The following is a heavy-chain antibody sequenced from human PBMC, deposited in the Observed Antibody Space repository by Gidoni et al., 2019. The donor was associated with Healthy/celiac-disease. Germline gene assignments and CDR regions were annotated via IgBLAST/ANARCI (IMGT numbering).Heavy chain of an antibody. Sequence: HVQLPESGPGLVKHSETLSLTCTVSGYPISSGYYWGWLRQPPGKGLEWIGSIYHSGSTYYNPSLKSRVTISVDTSKNQFSLKLSSVTAADTAVYYCARDREAYCGGDCYPFDYWGQGTLVTVSS. CDR2: IYHSGST. J-gene: IGHJ4*02. CDR1: GYPISSGYY. V-gene: IGHV4-38-2*02. CDR3: ARDREAYCGGDCYPFDY. D-gene: IGHD2-21*02.